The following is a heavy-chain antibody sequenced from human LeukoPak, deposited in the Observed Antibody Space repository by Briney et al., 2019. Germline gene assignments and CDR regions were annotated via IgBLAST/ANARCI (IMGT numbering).Heavy chain of an antibody. CDR1: GYTFTVYF. J-gene: IGHJ4*02. CDR3: ARELNYDSSGYYFDY. D-gene: IGHD3-22*01. CDR2: INPNSGCT. Sequence: GASVNVSCKASGYTFTVYFMHWVRQAPGQGLEWMGWINPNSGCTNYAQKFQGRVTMTRDTSISTAYMELSRLRSDDTAVYYCARELNYDSSGYYFDYWGQGTLVTVSS. V-gene: IGHV1-2*02.